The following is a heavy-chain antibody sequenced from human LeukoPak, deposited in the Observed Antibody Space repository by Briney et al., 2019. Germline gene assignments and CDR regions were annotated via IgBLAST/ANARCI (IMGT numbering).Heavy chain of an antibody. Sequence: GGSLRLSCAASGFTFSSYAMRWVRQAPGKGLEYVSAISSDGGSTYYANSVKGRFTISRDNSKNTLYLQMGSLRAEDMAVYYCARGGRGVVPAAIVDYWGQGTLVTVSS. CDR3: ARGGRGVVPAAIVDY. D-gene: IGHD2-2*01. CDR2: ISSDGGST. V-gene: IGHV3-64*01. CDR1: GFTFSSYA. J-gene: IGHJ4*02.